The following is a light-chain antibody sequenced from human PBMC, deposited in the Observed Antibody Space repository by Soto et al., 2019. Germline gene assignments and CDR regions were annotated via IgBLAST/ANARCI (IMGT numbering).Light chain of an antibody. CDR1: QSVSSY. CDR3: QQSYSTPPYT. Sequence: EIVLTQSPATLSLSPGKRATLSCRASQSVSSYLAWYQQKPGQAPRLLIYDASNRATGIPARFSGSGSGTDFTLTISSLQPEDFATYYCQQSYSTPPYTFGQGTKLDMK. J-gene: IGKJ2*01. V-gene: IGKV3-11*01. CDR2: DAS.